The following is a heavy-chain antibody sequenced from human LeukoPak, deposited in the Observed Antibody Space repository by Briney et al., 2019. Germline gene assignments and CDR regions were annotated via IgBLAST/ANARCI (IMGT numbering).Heavy chain of an antibody. D-gene: IGHD3-9*01. V-gene: IGHV4-34*01. CDR1: GGSFSGYY. CDR3: ARDRTVYYDILTGYYLGDAFDI. J-gene: IGHJ3*02. CDR2: INHSGST. Sequence: SETLSLTCAVYGGSFSGYYWSWIRQPPGKGLEWIGEINHSGSTNYNPSLKSRVTISVDTSKNQFSLKLSSVTAADTAVYYCARDRTVYYDILTGYYLGDAFDIWGQGTMVTVSS.